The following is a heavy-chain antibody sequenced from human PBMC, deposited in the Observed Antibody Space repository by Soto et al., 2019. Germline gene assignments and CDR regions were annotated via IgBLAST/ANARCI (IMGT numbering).Heavy chain of an antibody. J-gene: IGHJ6*02. CDR3: AREHVLNWVVVITNGMDV. V-gene: IGHV3-30-3*01. CDR1: GFTFSSYA. D-gene: IGHD3-22*01. CDR2: ISYDGSNK. Sequence: PGGSLRLSCAASGFTFSSYAMHWVRQAPGKGLEWVAVISYDGSNKYYADSVKGRFTISRDNSKNTLYLQMNSLRAEDTAVYYCAREHVLNWVVVITNGMDVSGQGTTVTVSS.